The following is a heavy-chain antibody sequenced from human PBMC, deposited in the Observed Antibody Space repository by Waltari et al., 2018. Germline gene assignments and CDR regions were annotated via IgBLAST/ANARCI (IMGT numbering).Heavy chain of an antibody. V-gene: IGHV1-45*02. CDR2: ITPYNGNT. Sequence: QMQLVQSGAEVKKTGSSVKISCKASGYIFTYRYLQWVREAPGQAPEWMGWITPYNGNTKYAQRFQDRVTITRDTSLRAIYLELSSLRSEDTAMYYCARSPLTGGGAHDGDGDYYFDSWGQGTLVTVSS. CDR3: ARSPLTGGGAHDGDGDYYFDS. D-gene: IGHD2-8*02. CDR1: GYIFTYRY. J-gene: IGHJ4*02.